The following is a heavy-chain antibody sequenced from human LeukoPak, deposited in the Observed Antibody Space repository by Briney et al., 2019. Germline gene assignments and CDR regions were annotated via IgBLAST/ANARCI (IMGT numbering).Heavy chain of an antibody. J-gene: IGHJ4*02. CDR3: ARLPPAEMATIGSVGY. D-gene: IGHD5-24*01. CDR2: INSDGSST. V-gene: IGHV3-74*01. CDR1: GFTFSSYW. Sequence: GGSLRLSCAASGFTFSSYWMHWVRQAPGKGLVWVSRINSDGSSTSYADSVKGRFTISRDNAKSTLYLQMNSLRAEDTAVYYCARLPPAEMATIGSVGYWGQGTLVTVPS.